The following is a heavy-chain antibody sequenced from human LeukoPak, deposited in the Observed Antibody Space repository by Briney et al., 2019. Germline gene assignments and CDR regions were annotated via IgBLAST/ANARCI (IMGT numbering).Heavy chain of an antibody. V-gene: IGHV4-4*02. J-gene: IGHJ4*02. CDR3: ARFGANSSSSSD. CDR1: GGSISSSKW. Sequence: TSETLSLTCAVSGGSISSSKWWSWVRQPPGKGLEWIGEIHHSGSTNYNPSLKSRVTISVDTSKNQFSLKLSSVTAADTAVYYCARFGANSSSSSDWGQGTLVTVSS. D-gene: IGHD6-6*01. CDR2: IHHSGST.